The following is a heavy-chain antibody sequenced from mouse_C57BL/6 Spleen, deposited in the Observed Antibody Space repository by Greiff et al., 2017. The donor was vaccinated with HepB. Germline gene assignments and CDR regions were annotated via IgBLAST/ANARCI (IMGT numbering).Heavy chain of an antibody. CDR3: TYYINYGFAY. CDR2: IDPENGDT. Sequence: VQLQQSGAELVRPGASVKLSCTASGFNIKDDYMHWVKQRPEQGLEWIGWIDPENGDTEYASKFQGKATITADTSSNTAYLQLSSLTSEDTAVYYCTYYINYGFAYWGQGTLVTVSA. J-gene: IGHJ3*01. D-gene: IGHD2-5*01. V-gene: IGHV14-4*01. CDR1: GFNIKDDY.